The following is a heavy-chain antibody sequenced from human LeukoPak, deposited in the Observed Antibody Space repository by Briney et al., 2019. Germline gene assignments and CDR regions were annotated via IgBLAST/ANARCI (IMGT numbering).Heavy chain of an antibody. J-gene: IGHJ4*02. CDR2: IDSSGSTI. Sequence: GGSLRLSCAASGLAFTNFQMNWVRQAPGKTLEWVSSIDSSGSTIYYGDSVKGRFTISRDNAKNSLDLQMDSLRAEDTAVYYCATGSLPGGFDHWGQGTLVTVSS. CDR1: GLAFTNFQ. CDR3: ATGSLPGGFDH. V-gene: IGHV3-48*03. D-gene: IGHD1-14*01.